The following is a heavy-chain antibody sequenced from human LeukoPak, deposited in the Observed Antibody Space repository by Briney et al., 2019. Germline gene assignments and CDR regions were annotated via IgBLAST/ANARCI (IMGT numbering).Heavy chain of an antibody. J-gene: IGHJ4*02. CDR1: GGSISSGSYY. CDR2: IYTSGST. V-gene: IGHV4-61*02. Sequence: TSETLSLTCTVSGGSISSGSYYWSWIRQPAGKGLEWIGRIYTSGSTNYNPSLKSRVTISVDTSKNQFSLKLSSVTAADTAVYYCARLVGATIDYWGQGTLVTVSS. CDR3: ARLVGATIDY. D-gene: IGHD1-26*01.